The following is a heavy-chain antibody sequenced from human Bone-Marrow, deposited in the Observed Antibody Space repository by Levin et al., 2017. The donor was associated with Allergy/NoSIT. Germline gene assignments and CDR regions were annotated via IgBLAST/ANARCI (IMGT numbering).Heavy chain of an antibody. D-gene: IGHD5-24*01. V-gene: IGHV4-34*01. Sequence: SETLSLTCAVYGGSFSSYYWSWIRQTPGKGPEWIGEINHSGSLNYNPSLRSRVTISVDTSKNHFSLKVTSVTAADTAVYYCARGHLEAYFDYWGQGTLVTVSS. CDR1: GGSFSSYY. CDR3: ARGHLEAYFDY. CDR2: INHSGSL. J-gene: IGHJ4*02.